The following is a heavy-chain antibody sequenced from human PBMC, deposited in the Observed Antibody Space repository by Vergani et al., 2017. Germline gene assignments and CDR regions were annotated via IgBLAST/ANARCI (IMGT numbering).Heavy chain of an antibody. CDR1: GDSISSGVYY. CDR3: ARMGGYDEGDAFRIGYFDS. CDR2: NYSTWST. V-gene: IGHV4-31*03. Sequence: QVQLQESGPGLVKPSQTLSLTCSVSGDSISSGVYYWNWIRQHPGKGLEWIGYNYSTWSTHHNPSLRRRINMSVDTSKNQFSLKLNSVTAADTAMYYCARMGGYDEGDAFRIGYFDSWGPGILVTVSS. D-gene: IGHD3-22*01. J-gene: IGHJ4*02.